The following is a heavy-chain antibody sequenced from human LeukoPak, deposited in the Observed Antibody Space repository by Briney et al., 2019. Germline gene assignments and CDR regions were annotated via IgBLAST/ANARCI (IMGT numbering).Heavy chain of an antibody. J-gene: IGHJ6*02. Sequence: SVKVSCKASGGTFSSYAISWVRQAPGQGLEWMGRIIPILGIANYAQKFQGRVTITADKSTSTAYMELSSLRSEDTAVYYCARVLGIDYCSSTSRYFAPTRGNYYYYGMDVWGQGTTVTVSS. CDR1: GGTFSSYA. V-gene: IGHV1-69*04. D-gene: IGHD2-2*01. CDR2: IIPILGIA. CDR3: ARVLGIDYCSSTSRYFAPTRGNYYYYGMDV.